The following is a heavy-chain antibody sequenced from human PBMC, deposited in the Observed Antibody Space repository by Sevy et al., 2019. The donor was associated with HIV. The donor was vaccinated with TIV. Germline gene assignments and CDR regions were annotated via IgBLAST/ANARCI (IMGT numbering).Heavy chain of an antibody. CDR2: ISAYNGNT. CDR3: AGDQEFNYDSGSRSDGYNWFDP. D-gene: IGHD3-10*01. CDR1: GYTFTSYG. Sequence: ASVKVSCKASGYTFTSYGISWVRQAPGQGLEWMGWISAYNGNTIYAQKLQDRVTMTTDTSTSTAYMELRSLRSDDTAVYYCAGDQEFNYDSGSRSDGYNWFDPWGQGTLVTVSS. J-gene: IGHJ5*02. V-gene: IGHV1-18*01.